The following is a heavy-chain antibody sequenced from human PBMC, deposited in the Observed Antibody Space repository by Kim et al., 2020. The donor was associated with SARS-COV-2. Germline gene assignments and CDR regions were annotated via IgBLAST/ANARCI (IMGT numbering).Heavy chain of an antibody. CDR3: ARHPPDIVVVPAAIGVGAFDI. D-gene: IGHD2-2*02. V-gene: IGHV5-51*01. Sequence: GESLKISCKGSGYSFTSYWIGWVRQMPGKGLEWMGIIYPGDSDTRYSPSFQGQVTISADKSISTAYLQWSSLKASDTAMYYCARHPPDIVVVPAAIGVGAFDIWGQGTMVTVSS. J-gene: IGHJ3*02. CDR2: IYPGDSDT. CDR1: GYSFTSYW.